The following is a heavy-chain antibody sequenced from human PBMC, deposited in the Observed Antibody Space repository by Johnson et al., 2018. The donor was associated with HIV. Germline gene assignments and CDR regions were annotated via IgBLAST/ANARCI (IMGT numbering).Heavy chain of an antibody. CDR2: ISYDGSNK. Sequence: VESGGGVVQPGRSLRLSCAASGFTFSSYAMHWVRQAPGKGLEWVAVISYDGSNKYYADSVKGRFTISRDNSKNTLYLQMNSLRAEDTAVYYCARAGSSSSGPRAFDIWGQGTMVTVSS. D-gene: IGHD6-6*01. CDR1: GFTFSSYA. V-gene: IGHV3-30*04. CDR3: ARAGSSSSGPRAFDI. J-gene: IGHJ3*02.